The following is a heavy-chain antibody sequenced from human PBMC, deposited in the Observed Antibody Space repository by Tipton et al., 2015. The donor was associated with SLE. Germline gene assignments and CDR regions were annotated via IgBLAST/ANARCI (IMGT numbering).Heavy chain of an antibody. D-gene: IGHD6-13*01. CDR2: MNPNSGNT. CDR3: ARVGPYSSSWYGDAFDI. CDR1: RYTFTSYD. V-gene: IGHV1-8*01. Sequence: QSGAEVKKPGASVRVSCKASRYTFTSYDINWVRQATGQGLEWMGWMNPNSGNTGYAQKFQGRVTMTRNSTISTAYMELSSLRSEDTAVYYCARVGPYSSSWYGDAFDIWGQGQWSPSLQ. J-gene: IGHJ3*02.